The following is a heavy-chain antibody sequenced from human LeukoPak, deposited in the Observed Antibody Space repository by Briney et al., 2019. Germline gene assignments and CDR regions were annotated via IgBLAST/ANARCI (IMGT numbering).Heavy chain of an antibody. D-gene: IGHD1-26*01. J-gene: IGHJ4*02. CDR3: SGSDNYFDY. V-gene: IGHV3-49*04. CDR1: GYIFGKYA. CDR2: IGSKASGGAT. Sequence: GGSLRLSCTGSGYIFGKYAVTWVRQAPGKGLEWVGFIGSKASGGATEYDASVKGRFTISRGDSKNTAYLEMNSLKSDDTGVYYCSGSDNYFDYWGQGTLVTVSS.